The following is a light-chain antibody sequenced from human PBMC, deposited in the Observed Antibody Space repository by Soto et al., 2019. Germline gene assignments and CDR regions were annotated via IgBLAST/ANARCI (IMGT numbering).Light chain of an antibody. J-gene: IGKJ1*01. CDR2: EAS. CDR1: QNIGNY. V-gene: IGKV3-11*01. Sequence: EIVLTQSPATLSLSPGERATLSCRASQNIGNYLAWYRQKPGQAPRLLIYEASNRATGIPARFSGSGSGTDVTLTISRLEREDFAFCYCQQRSRWPPTWTCGPGTRVEIK. CDR3: QQRSRWPPTWT.